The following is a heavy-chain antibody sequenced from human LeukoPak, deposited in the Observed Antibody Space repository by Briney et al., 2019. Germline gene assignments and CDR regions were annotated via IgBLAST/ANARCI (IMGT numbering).Heavy chain of an antibody. CDR1: GGTFSSYA. CDR2: IIPIFGTA. CDR3: ARGATYYYDSSSRATEFDY. J-gene: IGHJ4*02. D-gene: IGHD3-22*01. V-gene: IGHV1-69*13. Sequence: SVKVSCKASGGTFSSYAISWVRQAPGRGLEWMGGIIPIFGTANYAQRFQGRVTITADESTSTAYMELSSLRSEDTAVYYCARGATYYYDSSSRATEFDYWGQGTLVTVSS.